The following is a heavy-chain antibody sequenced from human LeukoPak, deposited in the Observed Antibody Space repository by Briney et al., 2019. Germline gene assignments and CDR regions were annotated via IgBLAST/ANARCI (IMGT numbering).Heavy chain of an antibody. CDR2: INHSGST. V-gene: IGHV4-34*01. CDR3: ARAPFWSGYYRDAFDI. D-gene: IGHD3-3*01. CDR1: GGFFSGYY. J-gene: IGHJ3*02. Sequence: SDTVSLTCGVYGGFFSGYYWSGTRHPPGKGRVCIGEINHSGSTNYNPSLKSRVTISVDTSKNQFSLKLSSVTAADTAVYYCARAPFWSGYYRDAFDIWGQGTMVTVSS.